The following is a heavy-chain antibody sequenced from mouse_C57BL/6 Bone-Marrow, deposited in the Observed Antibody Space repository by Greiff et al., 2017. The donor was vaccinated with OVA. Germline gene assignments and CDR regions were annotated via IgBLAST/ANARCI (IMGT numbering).Heavy chain of an antibody. V-gene: IGHV3-6*01. CDR2: ISYDGSN. D-gene: IGHD1-1*01. CDR3: ARGYYGSSPDWYFDV. J-gene: IGHJ1*03. CDR1: GYSITSGYY. Sequence: EVQLQESGPGLVKPSPSLSLTCSVTGYSITSGYYWNWIRQYPGNKLEWMGYISYDGSNNYNPSLKNRISFPRDTSKNQFFLKLNFVTTEDTATYFCARGYYGSSPDWYFDVWGKGTTLTVSS.